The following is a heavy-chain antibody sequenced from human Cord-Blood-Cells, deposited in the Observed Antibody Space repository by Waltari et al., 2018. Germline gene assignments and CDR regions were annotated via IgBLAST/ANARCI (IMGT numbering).Heavy chain of an antibody. D-gene: IGHD6-19*01. J-gene: IGHJ4*02. CDR1: GFTFSGSA. CDR2: IRSKANSYAT. CDR3: TRHTVAGDY. V-gene: IGHV3-73*02. Sequence: EVQLVESGAGLVHPGGSLKLYCAASGFTFSGSAMHWFRQASGKGLEWVGRIRSKANSYATAYAASVKGRFTISRDDSKNTAYLQMNSLKTEDTAVYYCTRHTVAGDYWGQGTLVTVSS.